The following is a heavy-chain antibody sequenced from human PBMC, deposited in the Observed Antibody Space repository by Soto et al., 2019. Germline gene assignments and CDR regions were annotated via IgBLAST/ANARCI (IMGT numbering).Heavy chain of an antibody. J-gene: IGHJ4*02. D-gene: IGHD3-22*01. Sequence: SETLSLTCVVYGESFIGYYWTWIRQPPGKGLEWIGEINRHGSTNYNPSLKSRVTVSVDTSKRQFSLSLTSVTAADTAVYYCARGGYWRFDYWGQGSLVTVSS. CDR3: ARGGYWRFDY. V-gene: IGHV4-34*01. CDR2: INRHGST. CDR1: GESFIGYY.